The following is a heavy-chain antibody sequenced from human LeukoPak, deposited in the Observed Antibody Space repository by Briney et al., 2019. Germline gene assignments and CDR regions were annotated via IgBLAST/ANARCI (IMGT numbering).Heavy chain of an antibody. CDR3: ARGKGGVVPGEVWFDP. J-gene: IGHJ5*02. CDR2: IIPIFGTA. V-gene: IGHV1-69*05. D-gene: IGHD2-2*01. Sequence: ASVKVSCKASGGTFSSYAISWVRQAPGQGLEWMGGIIPIFGTANYAQKFQGRVTITTDESTSTAYMELSSLRSEDTAVYYCARGKGGVVPGEVWFDPWGQGTLVTVSS. CDR1: GGTFSSYA.